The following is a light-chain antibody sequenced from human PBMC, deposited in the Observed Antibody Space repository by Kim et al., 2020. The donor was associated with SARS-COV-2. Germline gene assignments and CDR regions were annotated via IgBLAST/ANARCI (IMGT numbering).Light chain of an antibody. CDR3: QQNSTTPYT. V-gene: IGKV3-20*01. CDR1: QTVSNNY. J-gene: IGKJ2*01. Sequence: VLTQSPATLSVSPGQTATLSCRASQTVSNNYIAWFRQQPGPPPRLLVYGASTRTPGIPDRFVGSGAGTDFTPTITRLDSEDLAVFYCQQNSTTPYTFGQGTKLKI. CDR2: GAS.